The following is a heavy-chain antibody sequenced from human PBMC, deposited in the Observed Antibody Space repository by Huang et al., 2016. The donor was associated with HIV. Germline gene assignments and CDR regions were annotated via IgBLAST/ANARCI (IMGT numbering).Heavy chain of an antibody. CDR2: ISGSGVST. D-gene: IGHD3-10*01. J-gene: IGHJ4*02. Sequence: VQLLESGGGLVQPGGSRRLCCAASGFTFSSYAMSWVRQAPWNGLEWVSTISGSGVSTYHADSVKGRFTTSRDNSENMLYLQMHTLRAEDTAVYYCAKGEFVGESYFDQWGQGTLVTVSS. V-gene: IGHV3-23*01. CDR1: GFTFSSYA. CDR3: AKGEFVGESYFDQ.